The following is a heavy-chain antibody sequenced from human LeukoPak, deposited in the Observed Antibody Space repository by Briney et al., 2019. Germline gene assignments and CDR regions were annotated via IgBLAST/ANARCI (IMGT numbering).Heavy chain of an antibody. CDR3: ARGRTFIVVVPAAMDRRYYFDY. D-gene: IGHD2-2*01. Sequence: SETLSLTCAVYGGSFSGYYWNWIRQPPGKGLEWLGEINHSGSTNYNPSLKSRVTISVDTSKNQFSLKVSSVTAADTAVYYCARGRTFIVVVPAAMDRRYYFDYWGQGTLVTVSS. CDR2: INHSGST. CDR1: GGSFSGYY. J-gene: IGHJ4*02. V-gene: IGHV4-34*01.